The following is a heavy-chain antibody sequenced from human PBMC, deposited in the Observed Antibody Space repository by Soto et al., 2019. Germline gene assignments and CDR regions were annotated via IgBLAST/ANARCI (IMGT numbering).Heavy chain of an antibody. CDR3: AKGHYGDSARRPFDY. Sequence: GSLRLSCAASGFTFSNYAMNWVRQAPGKGLEWVSSISGSGGSTFYADSVKGRFTISRDNSKNTLYLQMNSLRAEDTAVYYCAKGHYGDSARRPFDYWGQGTLVTVSS. CDR2: ISGSGGST. CDR1: GFTFSNYA. D-gene: IGHD4-17*01. V-gene: IGHV3-23*01. J-gene: IGHJ4*02.